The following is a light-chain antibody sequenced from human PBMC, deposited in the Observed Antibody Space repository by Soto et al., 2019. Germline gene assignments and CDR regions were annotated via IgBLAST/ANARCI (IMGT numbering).Light chain of an antibody. CDR3: QQYGSSPLT. V-gene: IGKV3-20*01. CDR2: AAS. CDR1: QSVSRSY. J-gene: IGKJ4*01. Sequence: ENELKQSPGTVSLSPGERATLSCRASQSVSRSYLAWYQQKPGQAPRLLIYAASSRATGIPDRFSGSGSGTDFTLTISRLEPEDFAVYYCQQYGSSPLTFGGGTKVEVK.